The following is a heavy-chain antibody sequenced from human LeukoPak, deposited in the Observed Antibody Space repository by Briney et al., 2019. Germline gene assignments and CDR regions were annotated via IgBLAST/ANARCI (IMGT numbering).Heavy chain of an antibody. J-gene: IGHJ4*02. V-gene: IGHV5-51*01. CDR3: ARRPIVGATSPFDY. D-gene: IGHD1-26*01. CDR1: GYSFTSYW. CDR2: IYPGESDT. Sequence: GESLQISCKGSGYSFTSYWIGWARQMPGKGLEWMGIIYPGESDTRYSPSFQGQVTSAADKSISTAYLQWSSLKASDTAMYYCARRPIVGATSPFDYGGQGTQVTVSS.